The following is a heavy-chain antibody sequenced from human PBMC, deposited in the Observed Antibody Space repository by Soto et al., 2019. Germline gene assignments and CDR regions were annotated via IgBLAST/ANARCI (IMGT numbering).Heavy chain of an antibody. Sequence: SVKVSCKASGFTFTSSAVQWVRQARGQRLEWIGWIVVGSGNTNYAQKFQERVTITRDMSTSTAYMELSSLRSEDTAVYYCAADRDYYGSGDAWGQGTTVTVSS. J-gene: IGHJ6*02. D-gene: IGHD3-10*01. CDR1: GFTFTSSA. V-gene: IGHV1-58*01. CDR3: AADRDYYGSGDA. CDR2: IVVGSGNT.